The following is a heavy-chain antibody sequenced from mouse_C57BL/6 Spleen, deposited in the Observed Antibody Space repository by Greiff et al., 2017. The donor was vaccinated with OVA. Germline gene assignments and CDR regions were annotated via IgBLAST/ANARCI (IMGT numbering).Heavy chain of an antibody. Sequence: QVQLKQPGAELVMPGASVKLSCKASGYTFTSYWMHWVKQRPGQGLEWIGEIDPSDSYTNYNQKFKGKSTLTVDKSSSTAYMQLSSLTSEDSAVYYCARWGWDFDYWGQGTTLTVSS. CDR1: GYTFTSYW. D-gene: IGHD3-3*01. CDR2: IDPSDSYT. J-gene: IGHJ2*01. V-gene: IGHV1-69*01. CDR3: ARWGWDFDY.